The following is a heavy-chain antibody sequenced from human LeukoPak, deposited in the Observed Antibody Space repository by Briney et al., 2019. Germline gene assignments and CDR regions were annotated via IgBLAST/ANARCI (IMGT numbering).Heavy chain of an antibody. Sequence: GRSLRLSCAASGFTFSSYNMHWVRQAPGKGLEWVAVIWYDGSNKYCADSVKGRYTISRDNSKNTLYVQMNSLRVEDTAVYYCARDLGGSYGYFDYWGQGTLVSVSS. V-gene: IGHV3-33*01. CDR1: GFTFSSYN. CDR2: IWYDGSNK. D-gene: IGHD1-26*01. CDR3: ARDLGGSYGYFDY. J-gene: IGHJ4*02.